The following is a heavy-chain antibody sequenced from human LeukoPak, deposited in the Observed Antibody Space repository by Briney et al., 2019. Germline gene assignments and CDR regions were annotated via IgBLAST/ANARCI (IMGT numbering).Heavy chain of an antibody. CDR3: TTFNYYDGSASVFDY. CDR2: ISYDGINK. V-gene: IGHV3-30-3*01. J-gene: IGHJ4*02. D-gene: IGHD3-22*01. CDR1: GFTFSSYW. Sequence: GGSLRLSCEASGFTFSSYWMSWVRQAPGKGLEWVAVISYDGINKYYADSVKGRFTISRDSSKNTLYVQMNSLRAEDTAVYYCTTFNYYDGSASVFDYWGQGTLVTVSS.